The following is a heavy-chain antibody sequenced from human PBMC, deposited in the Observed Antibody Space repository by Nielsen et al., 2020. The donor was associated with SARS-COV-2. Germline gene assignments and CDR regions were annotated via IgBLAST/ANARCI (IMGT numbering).Heavy chain of an antibody. CDR2: IDHSGST. Sequence: GSLRLSCTASGFTFNSYEMNWIRQPPGKGLEWIGEIDHSGSTNYNPSLKSRVTISVDTSQNQISLKLSSVTAADTAVYYCARGRILDIVPLYWFDPWGQGTLVTVSS. J-gene: IGHJ5*01. V-gene: IGHV4-34*01. CDR3: ARGRILDIVPLYWFDP. D-gene: IGHD2-2*03. CDR1: GFTFNSYE.